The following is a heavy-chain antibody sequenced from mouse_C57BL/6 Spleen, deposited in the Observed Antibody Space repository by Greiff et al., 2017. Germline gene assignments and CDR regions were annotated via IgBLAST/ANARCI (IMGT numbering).Heavy chain of an antibody. J-gene: IGHJ4*01. D-gene: IGHD4-1*01. Sequence: EVQLQQSGGGLVQPGGSMKLSCVASGFTFSNYWMNWVRQSPEKGLEWVAQIRLKSDNYATHYAESVKGRFTISRDDSKSSVYLQMNNLRAEDTGIYYCTKTGVYAMDYWGQGTSVTVSS. CDR3: TKTGVYAMDY. V-gene: IGHV6-3*01. CDR2: IRLKSDNYAT. CDR1: GFTFSNYW.